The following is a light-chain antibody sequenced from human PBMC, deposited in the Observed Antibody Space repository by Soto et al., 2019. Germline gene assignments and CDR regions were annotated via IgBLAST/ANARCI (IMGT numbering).Light chain of an antibody. CDR2: DAS. CDR1: QSVSSY. J-gene: IGKJ5*01. CDR3: NQRSNWPPRIT. V-gene: IGKV3-11*01. Sequence: EIVLTQSPATLSLSPGERATLSCRASQSVSSYLAWYQQKPGQAPRLLIYDASNRATGIPARFSGSGSGTDFTLTISSLEPEDFAVYYRNQRSNWPPRITFGQGTRLEI.